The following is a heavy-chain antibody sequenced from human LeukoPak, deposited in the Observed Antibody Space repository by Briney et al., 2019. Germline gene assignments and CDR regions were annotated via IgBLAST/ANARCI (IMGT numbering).Heavy chain of an antibody. CDR1: GGSISSGGYY. CDR3: ARAIVVIYAFDI. J-gene: IGHJ3*02. CDR2: IYYSGST. Sequence: SETLSLTCTVSGGSISSGGYYWSWLRQHPGKGLEWIGYIYYSGSTYYNPSLKSRVTISVDTSKNQFSLKLSSVTAADTAVYYCARAIVVIYAFDIWGQGTMVTVSS. V-gene: IGHV4-31*03. D-gene: IGHD3-22*01.